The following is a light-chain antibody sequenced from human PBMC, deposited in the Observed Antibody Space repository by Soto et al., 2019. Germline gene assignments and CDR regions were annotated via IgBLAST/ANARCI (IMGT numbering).Light chain of an antibody. CDR3: SSYAGSNNLV. V-gene: IGLV2-8*01. Sequence: ALTQPPSASGSPGQSVTISCTGTSSDVGGYNYVSWYQQHPGKAPKLMIYEVSKRPSGVPDRFSGSKSGNTASLTVSGLQAEDEAYYYCSSYAGSNNLVFGTGTKVIVL. J-gene: IGLJ1*01. CDR1: SSDVGGYNY. CDR2: EVS.